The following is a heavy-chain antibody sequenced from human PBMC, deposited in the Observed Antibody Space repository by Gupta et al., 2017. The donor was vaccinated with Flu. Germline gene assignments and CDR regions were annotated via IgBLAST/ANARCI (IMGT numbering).Heavy chain of an antibody. CDR2: ITTANGNT. V-gene: IGHV1-3*04. J-gene: IGHJ4*02. CDR3: ARGGIPLWST. Sequence: QVQLVQSGAEVKRSAASVNVSCKTSGYNFTKNALHWLRQAPGQTFEWMGWITTANGNTKFSQKFQGRVTISRDTSASTAYMELSSLTPEDTAIYYCARGGIPLWSTWGQGTLVTVSS. CDR1: GYNFTKNA. D-gene: IGHD3-16*01.